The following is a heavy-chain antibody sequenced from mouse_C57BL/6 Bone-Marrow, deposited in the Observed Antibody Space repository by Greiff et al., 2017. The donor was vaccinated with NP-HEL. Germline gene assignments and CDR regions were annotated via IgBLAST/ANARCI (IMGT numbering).Heavy chain of an antibody. CDR2: ISNGGGST. V-gene: IGHV5-12*01. D-gene: IGHD2-4*01. CDR1: GFTFSDYY. Sequence: EVNVVESGGGLVQPGGSLKLSCAASGFTFSDYYMYWVRQTPEKRLEWVAYISNGGGSTYYPDTVKGRFTISRDNAKNTLYLRMSRLKSEDTAMYYCARRMITTGIFDYWGQGTTLTVSS. CDR3: ARRMITTGIFDY. J-gene: IGHJ2*01.